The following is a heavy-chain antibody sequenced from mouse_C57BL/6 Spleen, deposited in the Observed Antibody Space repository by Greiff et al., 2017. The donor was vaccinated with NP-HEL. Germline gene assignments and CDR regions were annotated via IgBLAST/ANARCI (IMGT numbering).Heavy chain of an antibody. J-gene: IGHJ2*01. D-gene: IGHD1-1*01. Sequence: VQLKQSVAELVRPGASVKLSCTASGFNIKNTYMHWVKQRPEQGLEWIGRIDPANGNTKYAPKFQGKATITADTSSNTAYLQLSSLTSEDTAIYDCATRDYYGSSYLYFDYWGQGTTLTVSS. CDR3: ATRDYYGSSYLYFDY. CDR1: GFNIKNTY. V-gene: IGHV14-3*01. CDR2: IDPANGNT.